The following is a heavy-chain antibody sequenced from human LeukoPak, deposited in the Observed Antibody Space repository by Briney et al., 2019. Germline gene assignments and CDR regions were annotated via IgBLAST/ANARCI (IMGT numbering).Heavy chain of an antibody. Sequence: ASVKVSCKASGYTFTSYYMHWVRQAPGQGLECMGISNPSGGSTSYAQKFQGRVTMTRDTSTSTVYMELSSLRSEDTAVYYCASSSGVAVAGTEEYWGQGTLVTVSS. CDR1: GYTFTSYY. D-gene: IGHD6-19*01. CDR3: ASSSGVAVAGTEEY. V-gene: IGHV1-46*01. CDR2: SNPSGGST. J-gene: IGHJ4*02.